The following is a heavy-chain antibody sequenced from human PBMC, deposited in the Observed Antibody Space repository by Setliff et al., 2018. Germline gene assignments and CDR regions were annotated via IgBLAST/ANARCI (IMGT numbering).Heavy chain of an antibody. V-gene: IGHV1-2*02. Sequence: GASVKVSCKASGNRFTDYNLHWVRQAPGQGLEWMGWINPDSGDTHSAQKFQGRVTMTRDTSINTAYMELGSLTSDDTAFYYCVRSGKFGMRFWFDQWGQGTPVTVSS. J-gene: IGHJ5*02. D-gene: IGHD1-26*01. CDR3: VRSGKFGMRFWFDQ. CDR2: INPDSGDT. CDR1: GNRFTDYN.